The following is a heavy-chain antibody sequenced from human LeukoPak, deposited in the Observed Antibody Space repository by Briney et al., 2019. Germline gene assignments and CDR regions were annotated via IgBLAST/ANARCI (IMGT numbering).Heavy chain of an antibody. CDR2: IAHDGSVA. D-gene: IGHD6-19*01. CDR1: GFSFSNYG. CDR3: AKEPAPYSSGWYFPDDH. V-gene: IGHV3-30*18. Sequence: GRSLRLSCTASGFSFSNYGMHWVRQDPGKGLEWVAVIAHDGSVAYYADWVKGRFTISRDKSKNTLYLQMNSLRAEDTAVYYCAKEPAPYSSGWYFPDDHWGQGALVTVSS. J-gene: IGHJ5*02.